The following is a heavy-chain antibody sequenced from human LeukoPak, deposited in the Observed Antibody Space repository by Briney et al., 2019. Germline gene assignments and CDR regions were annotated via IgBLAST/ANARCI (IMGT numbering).Heavy chain of an antibody. CDR2: IDHDGINT. V-gene: IGHV3-74*01. J-gene: IGHJ4*02. CDR3: ARVGALSSSWLLY. D-gene: IGHD6-13*01. CDR1: GFTFSTYW. Sequence: GGSLRLSCAASGFTFSTYWMHWVRQAPGKGLGWVSRIDHDGINTYYADSVKGRFTISRDNAKNSLYLQMNSLRAEDTAVYFCARVGALSSSWLLYWGQGTLVTVSS.